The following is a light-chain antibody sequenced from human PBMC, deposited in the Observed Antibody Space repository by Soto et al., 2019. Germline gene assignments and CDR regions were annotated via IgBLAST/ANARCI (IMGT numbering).Light chain of an antibody. Sequence: DIHMTQSPSTLSASVGDRVTITCRASQSISNWMAWYQQKPGKAPKLLIYRASALESGVPSRFSGSGSGTEFTLTISSLQPDDFATYYCQQYNSYSHTFGQGTKVDI. CDR3: QQYNSYSHT. V-gene: IGKV1-5*03. CDR1: QSISNW. CDR2: RAS. J-gene: IGKJ2*01.